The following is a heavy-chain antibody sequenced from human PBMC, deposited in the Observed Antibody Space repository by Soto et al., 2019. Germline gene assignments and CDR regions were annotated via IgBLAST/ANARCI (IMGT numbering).Heavy chain of an antibody. CDR1: GGSINSGGYS. CDR2: IYHTGNT. J-gene: IGHJ4*02. V-gene: IGHV4-30-2*01. CDR3: ARDKITGLFDY. Sequence: QLQLQESGSGLVKPSQTLSLTCTVSGGSINSGGYSWIWIRQPPGKGLEWIGYIYHTGNTFYNPSLKSRVTISVDTSKNQFSLKLTSVTAADTAVYYCARDKITGLFDYWGQGTLVTVSS. D-gene: IGHD2-8*02.